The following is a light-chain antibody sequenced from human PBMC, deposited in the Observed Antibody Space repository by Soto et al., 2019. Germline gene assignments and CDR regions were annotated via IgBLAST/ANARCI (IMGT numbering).Light chain of an antibody. CDR3: SSYAGSSYV. CDR1: SSDVGGYNY. Sequence: QSVLTQPPSASGSPGQSVAICCTGTSSDVGGYNYVSWYQQHPGKAPKLMIYEVNKRPSGVPDRFSGSKSGNTASLTVSGLQAVDEADYCCSSYAGSSYVFGTGTKVTVL. V-gene: IGLV2-8*01. CDR2: EVN. J-gene: IGLJ1*01.